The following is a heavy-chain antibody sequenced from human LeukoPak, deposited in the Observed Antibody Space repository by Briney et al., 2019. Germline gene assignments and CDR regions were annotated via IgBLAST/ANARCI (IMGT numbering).Heavy chain of an antibody. V-gene: IGHV1-3*01. J-gene: IGHJ3*02. Sequence: GASVTVSCTASGYTFTSYAMHWVRQAPGQRLEWMGWINAGNGNTKYSQKFQGRVTMTEDTSTDTAYMELSSLRSEDTAVYYCATDRGYSYGLDAFDIWGQGTMVTVSS. CDR1: GYTFTSYA. CDR2: INAGNGNT. D-gene: IGHD5-18*01. CDR3: ATDRGYSYGLDAFDI.